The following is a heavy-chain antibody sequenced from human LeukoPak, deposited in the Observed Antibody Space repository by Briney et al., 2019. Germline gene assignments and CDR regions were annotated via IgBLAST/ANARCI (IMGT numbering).Heavy chain of an antibody. V-gene: IGHV4-59*01. CDR3: ARAKAPYSSTILFDY. CDR2: IYYSGST. Sequence: PSETLPLTCTVSGGSISSYYWSWIRQPPGKGLEWIGYIYYSGSTNYNPSLKSRVTISVDTSKNQFSLKLSSVTAADTAVYYCARAKAPYSSTILFDYWGQGTLVTVSS. CDR1: GGSISSYY. J-gene: IGHJ4*02. D-gene: IGHD2-2*01.